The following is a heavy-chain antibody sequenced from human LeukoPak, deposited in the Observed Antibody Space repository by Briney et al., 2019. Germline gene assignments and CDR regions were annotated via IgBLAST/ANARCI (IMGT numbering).Heavy chain of an antibody. CDR1: GGTFSSYA. CDR2: IIPIFGIA. D-gene: IGHD2-15*01. J-gene: IGHJ5*02. CDR3: ARDIREQYELLPRSQGLGGAFDP. Sequence: SVKVSCKASGGTFSSYAISWVRQAPGQGLEWMGRIIPIFGIANYAQKFQGRVTITADKSTSTAYMELSSLRSEDTAVYYCARDIREQYELLPRSQGLGGAFDPWGQGTLVTVSS. V-gene: IGHV1-69*04.